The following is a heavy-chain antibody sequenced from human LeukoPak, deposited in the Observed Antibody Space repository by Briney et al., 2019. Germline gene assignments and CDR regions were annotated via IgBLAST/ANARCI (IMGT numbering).Heavy chain of an antibody. J-gene: IGHJ4*02. D-gene: IGHD3-9*01. V-gene: IGHV4-4*07. CDR2: IYNSGST. CDR1: SVSISSYY. Sequence: SETLSLTCTVSSVSISSYYWSWIRQPAGKGLEWIGRIYNSGSTNYSPSLKSRVTMSVDTSKNQFSLKLSSVTAADTAVYYCARDLSVLTGYMGYWGQGTLVTVSS. CDR3: ARDLSVLTGYMGY.